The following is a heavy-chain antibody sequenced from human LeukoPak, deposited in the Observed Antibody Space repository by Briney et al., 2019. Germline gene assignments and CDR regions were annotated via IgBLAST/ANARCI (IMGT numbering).Heavy chain of an antibody. CDR2: IRSDGTTK. CDR1: GFSFSSYG. Sequence: GGSLRLSCAASGFSFSSYGMYWVRQPPGKGLEWVAFIRSDGTTKYYADSVKGRFTISRDNAKNTLYLQMNSLRGEGTAVYYCAKDVYDGSGYHFDYWGQGTLVTVSS. CDR3: AKDVYDGSGYHFDY. V-gene: IGHV3-30*02. D-gene: IGHD3-22*01. J-gene: IGHJ4*02.